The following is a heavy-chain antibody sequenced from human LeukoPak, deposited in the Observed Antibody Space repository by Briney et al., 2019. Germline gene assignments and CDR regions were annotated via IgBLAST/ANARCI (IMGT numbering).Heavy chain of an antibody. CDR3: AKGGPYYYDSSGYFHSLDAFDI. J-gene: IGHJ3*02. V-gene: IGHV3-30*18. CDR2: ISYDGSNK. D-gene: IGHD3-22*01. Sequence: GGSLRLSCAASGFTFRSYGMHWVRQAPGEGLEWVAVISYDGSNKYYAGSVKGRFTISRDNSKNTLYLQMNSLRAEDTAVYYCAKGGPYYYDSSGYFHSLDAFDIWGQGTMVTVSS. CDR1: GFTFRSYG.